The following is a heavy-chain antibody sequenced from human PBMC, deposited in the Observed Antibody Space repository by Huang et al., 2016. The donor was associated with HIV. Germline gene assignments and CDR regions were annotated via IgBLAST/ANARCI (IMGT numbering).Heavy chain of an antibody. D-gene: IGHD3-22*01. J-gene: IGHJ4*02. CDR1: GFNFNNYD. V-gene: IGHV1-8*03. CDR3: ARARGFLYDSTGYYSRYYFDS. CDR2: MNPKRGNT. Sequence: QVQLVQSGAEVKKPGASVKVSCKASGFNFNNYDFNWVRQASGQGLEWMGWMNPKRGNTGYAQKFQGRVTSTRNTSITTAYMELRSLRSEDTAVYYCARARGFLYDSTGYYSRYYFDSWGQGTLVTISS.